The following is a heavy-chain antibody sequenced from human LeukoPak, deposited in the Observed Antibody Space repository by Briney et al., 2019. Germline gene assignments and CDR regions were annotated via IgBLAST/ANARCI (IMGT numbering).Heavy chain of an antibody. CDR2: IYSGGST. D-gene: IGHD5-12*01. V-gene: IGHV3-53*01. Sequence: PGGSLRLSCAASGFTVSSNYMSWVRQAPGKGLEWVSVIYSGGSTYYADSVKGRFTISRDNSKNTLYLQMNSLRAEDTAVYYCARDPGYSGYDSPPYYFDYWGQGTLVTVSS. J-gene: IGHJ4*02. CDR3: ARDPGYSGYDSPPYYFDY. CDR1: GFTVSSNY.